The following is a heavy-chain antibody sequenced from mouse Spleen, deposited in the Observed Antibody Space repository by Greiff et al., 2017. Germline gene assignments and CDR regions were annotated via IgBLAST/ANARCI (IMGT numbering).Heavy chain of an antibody. Sequence: VQLKQSVAELVRPGASVKLSCTASGFNIKNTYMHWVKQRPEQGLEWIGRIDPANGNTKYAPKFQGKATITADTSSNTAYLQLSSLTSEDTAIYYCATAYYSNRYYFDYWGQGTTLTVSS. V-gene: IGHV14-3*01. CDR2: IDPANGNT. J-gene: IGHJ2*01. D-gene: IGHD2-5*01. CDR1: GFNIKNTY. CDR3: ATAYYSNRYYFDY.